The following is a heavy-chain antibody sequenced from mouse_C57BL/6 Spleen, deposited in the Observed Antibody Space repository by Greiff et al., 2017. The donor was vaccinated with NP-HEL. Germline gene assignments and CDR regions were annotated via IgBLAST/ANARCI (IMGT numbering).Heavy chain of an antibody. V-gene: IGHV1-19*01. Sequence: VHVKQSGPVLVKPGASVKMSCKASGYTFTDYYMNWVKQSHGKSLEWIGVINPYNGGTSYNQKFKGKATLTVDKSSSTAYMELNSLTSEDSAVYYCARSGITTVPWFAYWGQGTLVTVSA. CDR1: GYTFTDYY. CDR2: INPYNGGT. J-gene: IGHJ3*01. CDR3: ARSGITTVPWFAY. D-gene: IGHD1-1*01.